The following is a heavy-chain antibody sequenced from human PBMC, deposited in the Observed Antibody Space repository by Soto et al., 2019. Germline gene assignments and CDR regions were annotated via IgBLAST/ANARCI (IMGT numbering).Heavy chain of an antibody. V-gene: IGHV3-7*01. D-gene: IGHD3-3*01. CDR3: ARDYYDFWSGYSYDAFDI. CDR2: IKQAGSEK. Sequence: EVQLVESGGGLVQPGGSLRLSCAASGFTFSSYWMSWFRQAPGKGLEWVANIKQAGSEKYYVDSVKGRFTISRDNAKNSLYLQMNSLRAEDTAVYYCARDYYDFWSGYSYDAFDIWGQGTMVTVSS. J-gene: IGHJ3*02. CDR1: GFTFSSYW.